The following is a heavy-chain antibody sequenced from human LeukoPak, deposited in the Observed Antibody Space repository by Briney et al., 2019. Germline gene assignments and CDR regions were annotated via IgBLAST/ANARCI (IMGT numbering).Heavy chain of an antibody. CDR3: ASSFSYCSGGSCYYAFDI. J-gene: IGHJ3*02. V-gene: IGHV4-59*08. CDR2: IYYSGST. CDR1: GGFISSYY. Sequence: SETLSLTCTVSGGFISSYYWSWIRQPPGKGLEWIGYIYYSGSTNYNPSLKSRVTISVDTSKNQFSLKLSSVTAADTAVYYCASSFSYCSGGSCYYAFDIWGQGTMVTVSS. D-gene: IGHD2-15*01.